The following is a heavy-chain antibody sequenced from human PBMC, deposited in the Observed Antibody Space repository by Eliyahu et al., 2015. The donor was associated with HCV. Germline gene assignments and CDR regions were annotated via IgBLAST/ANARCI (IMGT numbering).Heavy chain of an antibody. J-gene: IGHJ4*02. CDR2: FVGSTSAK. CDR1: GFTFSPYG. V-gene: IGHV3-23*01. CDR3: ARGQTDFDY. Sequence: EVQLLESGGGLVQPGGSLRLSCAASGFTFSPYGMTXVRXGPGKGLEWVSTFVGSTSAKXYAGAVKGRFTLSRDTSKNTLYLQMNSLRVEDTAVYYCARGQTDFDYWGQGTLVTVSS.